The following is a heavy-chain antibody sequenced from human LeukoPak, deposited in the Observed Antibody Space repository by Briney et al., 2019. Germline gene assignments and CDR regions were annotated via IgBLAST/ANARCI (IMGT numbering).Heavy chain of an antibody. V-gene: IGHV3-7*01. CDR1: GFTFSSCW. J-gene: IGHJ6*02. Sequence: GGSLRLSCAASGFTFSSCWMSWVRQAPGKGLEWVANIKQDGSEKYYVDSVKGRFTISRDNAKNSLYLQMNSLRAEDTAVYYCAGDRQDYYYYGMDVWGQGTTVTVSS. CDR3: AGDRQDYYYYGMDV. CDR2: IKQDGSEK.